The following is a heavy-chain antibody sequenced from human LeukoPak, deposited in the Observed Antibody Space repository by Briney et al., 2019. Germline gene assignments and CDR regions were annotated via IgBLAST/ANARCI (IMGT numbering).Heavy chain of an antibody. V-gene: IGHV1-18*01. Sequence: ASVKVSCKSSGYMFTSHGIHWLRQAPGQGLEWRGWISAQNGNTNYMQQFLGRVTMTRDTSASTAYMELRSLKSDDTAVYYCARESNGGYGFDYWGQGTPVTVAS. J-gene: IGHJ4*02. CDR3: ARESNGGYGFDY. D-gene: IGHD5-12*01. CDR2: ISAQNGNT. CDR1: GYMFTSHG.